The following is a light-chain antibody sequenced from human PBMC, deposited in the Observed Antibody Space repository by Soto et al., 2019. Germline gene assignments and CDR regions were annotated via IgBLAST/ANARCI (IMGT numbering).Light chain of an antibody. Sequence: EIVMTQSPATLSVSQGERATLSCRASQSVGNNLAWYQQKPGQAPRLLIHGASTRATSIPARFSGSGSGTEFTLTISSLQSEDFAVYYCQHQSNWPRTFGQGTKVDIK. J-gene: IGKJ1*01. V-gene: IGKV3-15*01. CDR3: QHQSNWPRT. CDR2: GAS. CDR1: QSVGNN.